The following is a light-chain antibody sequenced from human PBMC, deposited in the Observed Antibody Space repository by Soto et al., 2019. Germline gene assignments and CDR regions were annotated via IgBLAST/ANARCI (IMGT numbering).Light chain of an antibody. CDR2: DVS. J-gene: IGLJ2*01. CDR1: SSDVGGYNY. V-gene: IGLV2-14*03. Sequence: QSALTQPASVSGSPGQSITISCTGTSSDVGGYNYVSWYQQHPGKAPKLMIYDVSNRPSVVSNRFSGSKSGNTASLTISGLHAEDEGDYYCSSYTISIALVFGGGTKLTVL. CDR3: SSYTISIALV.